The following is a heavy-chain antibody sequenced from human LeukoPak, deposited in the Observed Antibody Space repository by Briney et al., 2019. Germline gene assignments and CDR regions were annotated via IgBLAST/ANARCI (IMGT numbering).Heavy chain of an antibody. CDR2: IYADGST. Sequence: GGSLRLSCAASGFIVSSNYMSWVRQAPGKGLEWVSIIYADGSTYYADSVKGRLTISRDNFKNTLYLQMNSLRAEGTAMYYCTRVYGSGGSLGFPFDPWGQGTLVTVSS. V-gene: IGHV3-53*01. D-gene: IGHD3-10*01. J-gene: IGHJ5*02. CDR1: GFIVSSNY. CDR3: TRVYGSGGSLGFPFDP.